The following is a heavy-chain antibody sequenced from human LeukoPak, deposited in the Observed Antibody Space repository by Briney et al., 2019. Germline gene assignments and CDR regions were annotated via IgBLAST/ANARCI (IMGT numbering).Heavy chain of an antibody. D-gene: IGHD1-26*01. CDR3: ARLSGAYYYYYMDV. Sequence: PSETLSLTCTESGGSISSYYWSWIGQPPGMGLEWIGYIYTSGSTNYNPSLKSRVTISVDTSKNQFSLKLSSVTAADTAVYYCARLSGAYYYYYMDVWGKGTTVTVSS. CDR2: IYTSGST. CDR1: GGSISSYY. V-gene: IGHV4-4*09. J-gene: IGHJ6*03.